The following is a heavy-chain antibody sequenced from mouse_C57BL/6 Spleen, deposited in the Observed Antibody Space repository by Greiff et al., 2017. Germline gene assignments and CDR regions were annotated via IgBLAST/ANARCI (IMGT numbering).Heavy chain of an antibody. V-gene: IGHV1-50*01. CDR2: IDPSDSYT. Sequence: VQLQQPGAELVKPGASVKLSCKASGYTFTSYWMQWVKQRPGQGLEWIGEIDPSDSYTNYNQKFKGKATLTVDTSSSTAYMQLSSLTSEDSAGYYCARSPLTLYFDYWGQGTTLTVSS. CDR3: ARSPLTLYFDY. J-gene: IGHJ2*01. CDR1: GYTFTSYW.